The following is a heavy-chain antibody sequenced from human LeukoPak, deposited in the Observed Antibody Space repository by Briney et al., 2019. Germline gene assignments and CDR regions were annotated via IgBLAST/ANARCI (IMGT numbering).Heavy chain of an antibody. J-gene: IGHJ3*01. Sequence: SETLSLTCAVYGGSFSGYYWSWIRQSPGKGLEWIGEIDHSGSTNYNPYLQSRVTISLDASKNQFSLKLSSVTAADTAVYYCTRAPYLSSGSWGQGILVAVSS. CDR2: IDHSGST. CDR3: TRAPYLSSGS. D-gene: IGHD3-22*01. CDR1: GGSFSGYY. V-gene: IGHV4-34*01.